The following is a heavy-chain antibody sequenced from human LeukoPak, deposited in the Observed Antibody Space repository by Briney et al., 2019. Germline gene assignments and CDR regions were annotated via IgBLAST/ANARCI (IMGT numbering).Heavy chain of an antibody. CDR2: ISDSGGRT. Sequence: WGSLRLSCAVSGITLSNYGMSWVRQGPGKGLEWVAGISDSGGRTNYADSVKGRFTISRDNPKNTLYLQMNSLRAEDTAVYFCAKRGVVIRVILVGFHKEAYYFDSWGQGALVTVSS. CDR3: AKRGVVIRVILVGFHKEAYYFDS. V-gene: IGHV3-23*01. CDR1: GITLSNYG. D-gene: IGHD3-22*01. J-gene: IGHJ4*02.